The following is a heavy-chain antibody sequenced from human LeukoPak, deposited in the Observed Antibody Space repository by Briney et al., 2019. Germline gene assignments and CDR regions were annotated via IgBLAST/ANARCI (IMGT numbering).Heavy chain of an antibody. V-gene: IGHV3-9*01. CDR3: ANSLDYYYGMDV. CDR2: ISWNSGSI. Sequence: GGSLRLSCAASGFTFDDYAMHWVRQAPGKGLEWVSGISWNSGSIGYADSVKGRFTISRDNAKNSLYLQMNSLRAEDTALYYCANSLDYYYGMDVWGQGTTVTVSS. J-gene: IGHJ6*02. CDR1: GFTFDDYA.